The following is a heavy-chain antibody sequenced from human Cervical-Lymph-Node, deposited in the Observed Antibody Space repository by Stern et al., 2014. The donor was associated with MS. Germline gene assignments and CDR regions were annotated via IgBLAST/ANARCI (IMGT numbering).Heavy chain of an antibody. Sequence: VQLVESGGVVVQPGGSLRLSCAASGFTFDDYTMHWVRQAPGKGLEWVSLISWDGGSTYYADSVKVRFTISRDNRKNSLYLQMNSLRTEDTALYYCAKPITMIVVAESSYFDYWGQGTLVTVSS. J-gene: IGHJ4*02. D-gene: IGHD3-22*01. V-gene: IGHV3-43*01. CDR1: GFTFDDYT. CDR3: AKPITMIVVAESSYFDY. CDR2: ISWDGGST.